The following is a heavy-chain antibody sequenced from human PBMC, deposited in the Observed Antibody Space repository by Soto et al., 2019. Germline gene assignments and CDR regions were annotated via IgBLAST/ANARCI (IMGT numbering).Heavy chain of an antibody. CDR2: IKSKTDGGTT. V-gene: IGHV3-15*01. D-gene: IGHD2-2*01. Sequence: EVQLVESGGGLVKPGGSLRLSCAASGFTFSNAWMSWVRQAPGKGLEWVGRIKSKTDGGTTDYAAPVKGRFTISRDDSKNTLYLQMNSLKTEDTAVYYCTTDRLYCSSTSCYYYYYMDVWGKGTTVTVSS. CDR1: GFTFSNAW. J-gene: IGHJ6*03. CDR3: TTDRLYCSSTSCYYYYYMDV.